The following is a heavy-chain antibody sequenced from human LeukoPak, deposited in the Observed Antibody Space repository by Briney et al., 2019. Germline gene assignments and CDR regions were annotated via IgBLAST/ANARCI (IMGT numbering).Heavy chain of an antibody. V-gene: IGHV1-18*01. Sequence: ASVKASCKASGYTFTSYGISWVRQAPGQGLEWMGWIGGDNGNTNSAQKLRGRVTMTTDTSTSTAYMELRSLRSDDTAVYYCARDLFSGKRVGIPAFFDYWGQGTLVTVSS. CDR2: IGGDNGNT. J-gene: IGHJ4*02. CDR1: GYTFTSYG. D-gene: IGHD4-23*01. CDR3: ARDLFSGKRVGIPAFFDY.